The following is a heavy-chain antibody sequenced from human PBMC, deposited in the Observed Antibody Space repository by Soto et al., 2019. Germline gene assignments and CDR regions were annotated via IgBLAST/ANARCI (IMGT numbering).Heavy chain of an antibody. CDR1: GFSLSTSGAA. D-gene: IGHD3-3*01. V-gene: IGHV2-5*02. CDR3: AHRATVTIFGLIIDNGIWFDP. CDR2: IYWDGDK. J-gene: IGHJ5*02. Sequence: QINLIESGPTLVKPTQTLTLTCTFSGFSLSTSGAAGGWVRQPPGRALEWLALIYWDGDKRYNASLGNRLTITKDTSMNQVVLTLTNVDPADTATYYCAHRATVTIFGLIIDNGIWFDPWGQGTRVIVSS.